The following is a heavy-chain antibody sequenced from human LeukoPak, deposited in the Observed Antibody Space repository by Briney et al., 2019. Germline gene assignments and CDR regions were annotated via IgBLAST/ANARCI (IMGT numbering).Heavy chain of an antibody. J-gene: IGHJ4*02. Sequence: PGRSLRLSCAASGFTFSDYYMSWIRQAPGKGLEWVSYISSSGSTIYYADSVKGRFTISRDNAKNSLYPQMNSLRAEDTAVYYCAREVGRNLNYYFDYWGQGTLVTVSS. CDR3: AREVGRNLNYYFDY. CDR1: GFTFSDYY. D-gene: IGHD1-14*01. V-gene: IGHV3-11*04. CDR2: ISSSGSTI.